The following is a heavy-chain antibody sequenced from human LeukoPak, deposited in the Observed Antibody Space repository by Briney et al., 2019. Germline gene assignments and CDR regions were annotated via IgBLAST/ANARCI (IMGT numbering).Heavy chain of an antibody. Sequence: PGGSLRLSCAASGFTFSSYSMNWVRQAPGKGLEWVSYISSSSSTIYYADSVKGRFTISRDNAKNSLYLQMNSLRAEDTAVYYCARDWIQLSFDHWGQGTLVTVSS. V-gene: IGHV3-48*01. CDR2: ISSSSSTI. J-gene: IGHJ4*02. CDR1: GFTFSSYS. CDR3: ARDWIQLSFDH. D-gene: IGHD5-18*01.